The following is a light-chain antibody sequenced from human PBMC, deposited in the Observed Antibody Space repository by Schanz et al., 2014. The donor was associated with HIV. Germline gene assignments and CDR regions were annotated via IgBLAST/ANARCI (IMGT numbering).Light chain of an antibody. CDR1: SSDVSGYKY. CDR2: DVN. Sequence: QSALTQPRSVSGSPGHSVTISCTGTSSDVSGYKYVSWYQQHPGKAPKLTIYDVNERPSGVPDRFSGSKSGNTASLTISGLQAEDEADYYCSSIGGDNSLLFGGGTKLTVL. CDR3: SSIGGDNSLL. J-gene: IGLJ2*01. V-gene: IGLV2-11*01.